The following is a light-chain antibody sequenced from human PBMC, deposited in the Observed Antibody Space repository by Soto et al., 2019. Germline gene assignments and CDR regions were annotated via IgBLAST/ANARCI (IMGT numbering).Light chain of an antibody. Sequence: QSALTQPASVSGSPGQSITIYCTGTSSDVGGYNYVSWYQQHPGKVPKLMIYEVFRRPSGISDRFSGSKSGSTASLTISGLQAEDEADYYCCSYTTTSTFVFGGGTKVTVL. V-gene: IGLV2-14*03. CDR3: CSYTTTSTFV. CDR1: SSDVGGYNY. J-gene: IGLJ3*02. CDR2: EVF.